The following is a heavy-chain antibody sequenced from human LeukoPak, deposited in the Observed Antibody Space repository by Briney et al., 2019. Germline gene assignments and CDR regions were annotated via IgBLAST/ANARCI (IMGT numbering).Heavy chain of an antibody. D-gene: IGHD3-22*01. Sequence: SETLSLTCTVSGGSISSSSYYWGWIRQPPGKGLEWIGSIYYSGSTYYNPSLKSRVTISVDTSKNQFSLKLSSVTAADTAVYYRARDSSGYYYPYYFDYWGQGTLVTVSS. CDR3: ARDSSGYYYPYYFDY. CDR1: GGSISSSSYY. J-gene: IGHJ4*02. CDR2: IYYSGST. V-gene: IGHV4-39*07.